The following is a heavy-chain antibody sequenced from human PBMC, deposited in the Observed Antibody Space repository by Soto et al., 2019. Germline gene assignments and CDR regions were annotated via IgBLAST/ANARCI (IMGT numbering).Heavy chain of an antibody. CDR1: GGSISSYY. D-gene: IGHD5-18*01. CDR3: ARALGYSYGYYFDY. Sequence: SETLSLTCTVSGGSISSYYWSWIRQPPGKGLEWIGYIYYSGSTNYNPSLKSRVTISVDTSKNQFSLKLSSVTTADTAVYYCARALGYSYGYYFDYWGQGTLVTVSS. J-gene: IGHJ4*02. V-gene: IGHV4-59*08. CDR2: IYYSGST.